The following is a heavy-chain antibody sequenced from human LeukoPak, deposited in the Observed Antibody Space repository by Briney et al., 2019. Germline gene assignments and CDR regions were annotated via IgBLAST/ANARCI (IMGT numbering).Heavy chain of an antibody. CDR1: GGSISSYY. J-gene: IGHJ6*02. Sequence: SETLSLTCTVSGGSISSYYWSWIRQPPGKGLEWIGYIYYSGSTNYNPSLKSRVNISVDTSKNQFSLKLSSVTAADTAVYYCARLSPSYCSSTSCYYYGMDVWGQGTTVTVSS. V-gene: IGHV4-59*08. CDR3: ARLSPSYCSSTSCYYYGMDV. D-gene: IGHD2-2*01. CDR2: IYYSGST.